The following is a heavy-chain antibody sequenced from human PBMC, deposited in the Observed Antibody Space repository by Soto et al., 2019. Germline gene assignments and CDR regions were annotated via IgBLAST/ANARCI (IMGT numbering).Heavy chain of an antibody. CDR2: IYPGDSDM. CDR3: ARLSRKFWGGPDY. CDR1: GYSFSNHW. V-gene: IGHV5-51*01. J-gene: IGHJ4*03. Sequence: GESLKISCEGVGYSFSNHWIAWVRKMPEKGLEWMGTIYPGDSDMRYSPSFRGQVTISVDKSINTAYLQWGSLKASDTAKYYCARLSRKFWGGPDYWGQGTLVTVSS. D-gene: IGHD3-3*01.